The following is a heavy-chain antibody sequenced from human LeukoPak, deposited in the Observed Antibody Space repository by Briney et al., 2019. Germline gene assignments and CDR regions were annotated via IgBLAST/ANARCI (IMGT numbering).Heavy chain of an antibody. J-gene: IGHJ4*02. CDR2: IWDDGSNK. Sequence: PGRSLRLSCTASGFNFSDYDMDWVRQAPGKGLEWVAVIWDDGSNKHYADSVKGRFTISRDNAKNSLYLQMNSLSAEDTAVYYCARIEGSYSYFDYWGQGTLVTVSS. CDR1: GFNFSDYD. V-gene: IGHV3-33*01. CDR3: ARIEGSYSYFDY. D-gene: IGHD1-26*01.